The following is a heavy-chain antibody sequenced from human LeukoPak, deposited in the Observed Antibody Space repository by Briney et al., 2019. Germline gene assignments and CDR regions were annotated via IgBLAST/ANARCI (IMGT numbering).Heavy chain of an antibody. D-gene: IGHD3-10*01. V-gene: IGHV3-15*01. Sequence: GGSLRLSCAASGFTFNKAWMSWVRLAPGKGLEWVGRVKNKGDGGTTDYAAPVKGRFTVSRDDSKSTLYLQMNSLKTEGTAVYYCTTSGTPFEYWGQGTLVTASP. J-gene: IGHJ4*02. CDR2: VKNKGDGGTT. CDR1: GFTFNKAW. CDR3: TTSGTPFEY.